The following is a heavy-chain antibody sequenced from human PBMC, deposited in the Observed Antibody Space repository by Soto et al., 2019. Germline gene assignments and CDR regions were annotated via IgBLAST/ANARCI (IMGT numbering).Heavy chain of an antibody. J-gene: IGHJ4*02. V-gene: IGHV2-5*01. CDR3: THRLGGSGQGY. CDR1: GFSLTTGRVG. D-gene: IGHD1-26*01. CDR2: IHWNDDN. Sequence: QITLEETGPTLVKPTQTLTLTCTFSGFSLTTGRVGVGWIRQPPGKALEWLAVIHWNDDNHYSPSLKSRLTITKDTSKNQVVLTPTNIDPVDTATYYCTHRLGGSGQGYWGQGTLVTVSS.